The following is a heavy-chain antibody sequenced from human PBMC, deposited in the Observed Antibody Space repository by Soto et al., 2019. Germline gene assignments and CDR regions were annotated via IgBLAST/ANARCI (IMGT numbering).Heavy chain of an antibody. J-gene: IGHJ4*02. CDR1: GFTFSSYS. CDR2: ISSSSSTI. CDR3: ARVPTVGGVIANSDY. V-gene: IGHV3-48*01. D-gene: IGHD3-16*02. Sequence: GGSLRLSCAASGFTFSSYSMNWVRQAPGKGLEWVSYISSSSSTIYYADSVKGRFTISRDNAKNSLYLQMNSLRAEDTAVYYFARVPTVGGVIANSDYWGQGTLVTVSS.